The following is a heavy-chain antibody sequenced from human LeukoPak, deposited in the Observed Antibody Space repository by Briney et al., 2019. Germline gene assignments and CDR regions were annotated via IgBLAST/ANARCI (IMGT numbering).Heavy chain of an antibody. CDR2: IGGIGSIV. Sequence: PGGSLRLSCAASGFTFSSYEIRWVRQAPGKGLEWVSKIGGIGSIVYADSVKGRFAISTDSAKASVYLQMNSLRAEDTGVYYCARRLPYYGMDVWGQGTTITVSS. CDR3: ARRLPYYGMDV. CDR1: GFTFSSYE. J-gene: IGHJ6*02. V-gene: IGHV3-48*03.